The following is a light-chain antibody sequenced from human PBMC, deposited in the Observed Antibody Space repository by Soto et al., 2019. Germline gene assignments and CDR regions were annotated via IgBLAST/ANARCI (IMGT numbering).Light chain of an antibody. J-gene: IGKJ1*01. CDR3: QLYNNYAWA. V-gene: IGKV1-5*03. CDR2: MAS. CDR1: QSIGNW. Sequence: DIQMTQSPSTLSASVGDRVTITCRASQSIGNWLAWYQQKPGKAPKLLVYMASSLQNGAPSRFSGSGSGTELTLTIRSLQPDDFATYYCQLYNNYAWAFGQGTRVEI.